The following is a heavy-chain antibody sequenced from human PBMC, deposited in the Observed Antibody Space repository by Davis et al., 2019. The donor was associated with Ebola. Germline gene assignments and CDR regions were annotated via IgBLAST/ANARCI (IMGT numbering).Heavy chain of an antibody. CDR3: ARDLAGLSDMRGFYFV. V-gene: IGHV3-48*02. CDR1: AVRVSSYN. CDR2: ISPSGDTV. J-gene: IGHJ4*02. Sequence: PGGSLRLSCTHSAVRVSSYNINWVRKAPGKGLEWISSISPSGDTVNYATSVKGRFTISRDSAGDSVYLQMNSLRDEDTAAYFCARDLAGLSDMRGFYFVWGQGTQVVVSS. D-gene: IGHD3-22*01.